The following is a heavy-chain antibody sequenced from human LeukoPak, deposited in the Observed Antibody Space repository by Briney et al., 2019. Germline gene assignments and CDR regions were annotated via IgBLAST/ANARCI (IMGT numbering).Heavy chain of an antibody. CDR1: GFTCTNAW. J-gene: IGHJ1*01. Sequence: KPGGSLRLSCAASGFTCTNAWMGWVRQAPGKGLERVGRIYSKTDGETTDYAAPVKGRFSISRDDSKNTLYVQMNSLIIEDTAVYYCTTDHRLGSGWYGSFQHWGQGTLVTVSS. CDR3: TTDHRLGSGWYGSFQH. CDR2: IYSKTDGETT. D-gene: IGHD6-19*01. V-gene: IGHV3-15*01.